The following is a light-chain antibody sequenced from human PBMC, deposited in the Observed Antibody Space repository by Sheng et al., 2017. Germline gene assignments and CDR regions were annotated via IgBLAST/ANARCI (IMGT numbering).Light chain of an antibody. CDR1: QGISKY. V-gene: IGKV1-27*01. CDR3: QKYDSVPRT. J-gene: IGKJ1*01. CDR2: AAS. Sequence: IQMTQSPSTLSASVGDRVTITCRASQGISKYLAWYQQKPGKAPNLLIYAASTLQSGVPSRFSGSGSGTDFTLTISSLQPEDVATYYCQKYDSVPRTFGQGTKVEIK.